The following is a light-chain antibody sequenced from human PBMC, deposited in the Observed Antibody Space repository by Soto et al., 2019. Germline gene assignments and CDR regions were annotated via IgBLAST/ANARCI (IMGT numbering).Light chain of an antibody. CDR3: LQFNTFPWT. J-gene: IGKJ1*01. V-gene: IGKV1-5*01. CDR2: DAS. Sequence: DIQVTQSPSTLSASVGDRVTITCRASQPISTWLAWYQEKPGKAPKLLIYDASSLEGGVPSRFSGSGSGTEFTLTISSLQPDDFATYYCLQFNTFPWTFGQGTKVEIK. CDR1: QPISTW.